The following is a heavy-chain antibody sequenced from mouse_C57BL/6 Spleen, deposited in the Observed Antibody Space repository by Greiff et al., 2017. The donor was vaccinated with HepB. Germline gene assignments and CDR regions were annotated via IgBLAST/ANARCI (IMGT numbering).Heavy chain of an antibody. CDR2: IYPSDSET. CDR1: GYTFTSYW. CDR3: ANGEYYYCSTHWYFDV. D-gene: IGHD1-1*01. V-gene: IGHV1-61*01. J-gene: IGHJ1*03. Sequence: QVQLKQSGAELVRPGSSVKLSCKASGYTFTSYWMDWVKQRPGQGLEWIGNIYPSDSETHYNQKFKDKATLTVDKSSSTAYMQLSSLTSEDSAVYYCANGEYYYCSTHWYFDVWGTGTTVTVSS.